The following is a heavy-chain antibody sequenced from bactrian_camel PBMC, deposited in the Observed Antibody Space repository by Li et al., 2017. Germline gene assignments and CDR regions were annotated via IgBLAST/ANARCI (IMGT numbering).Heavy chain of an antibody. V-gene: IGHV3S1*01. D-gene: IGHD1*01. Sequence: HVQLVESGGASVQAGESLTLSCSASGSPMVYTCMGWFRQAPGKEREGVAAFDGNGNTDYAESVKGRFTVSRDIDKYRMHLLMYSLKIEDTAMYYCAADAPWYSGVCRYNFLGQGTQVTVS. J-gene: IGHJ4*01. CDR3: AADAPWYSGVCRYNF. CDR1: GSPMVYTC. CDR2: FDGNGNT.